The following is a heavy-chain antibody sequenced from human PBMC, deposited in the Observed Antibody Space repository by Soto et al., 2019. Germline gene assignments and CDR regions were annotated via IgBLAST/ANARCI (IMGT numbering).Heavy chain of an antibody. V-gene: IGHV4-31*03. CDR2: IYYTGST. CDR3: ARGSQLERDAFDI. Sequence: QVQLQESGPGLVKPSQTLSLTCTVSGVSISSGGYYWSWIRQHPGKGLEWIGYIYYTGSTYYNPSLKSRVTMSLDTSKNQFSLKLSSVTVADTAVYYXARGSQLERDAFDIWGQGTMVTVSS. CDR1: GVSISSGGYY. D-gene: IGHD1-1*01. J-gene: IGHJ3*02.